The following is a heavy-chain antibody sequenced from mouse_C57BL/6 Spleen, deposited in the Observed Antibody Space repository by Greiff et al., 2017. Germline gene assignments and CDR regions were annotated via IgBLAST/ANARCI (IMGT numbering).Heavy chain of an antibody. V-gene: IGHV1-74*01. CDR1: GYTFTSYW. J-gene: IGHJ4*01. Sequence: QVQLQQPGAELVKPGASVKVSCKASGYTFTSYWMHWVKQRPGQGLEWIGRIHPSDSDTNYNQKFKGKATLTVAKSSSTAYMQLSILTSEDSAVYYCAISRGYYAMDYWGQGTSGTVSS. CDR3: AISRGYYAMDY. CDR2: IHPSDSDT.